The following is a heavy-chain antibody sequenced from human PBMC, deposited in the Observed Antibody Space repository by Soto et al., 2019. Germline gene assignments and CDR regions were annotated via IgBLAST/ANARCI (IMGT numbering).Heavy chain of an antibody. CDR1: GYTFTTYY. D-gene: IGHD3-3*02. CDR3: ARALAPFYYYYGMDV. Sequence: ASVKVSCKASGYTFTTYYMHWVRQAPGRGLEWMGTIIPSGGSTSYAQKFQGRVTMTRDTSTSTAYMELSSLTSEDTAVYYCARALAPFYYYYGMDVWG. J-gene: IGHJ6*02. V-gene: IGHV1-46*01. CDR2: IIPSGGST.